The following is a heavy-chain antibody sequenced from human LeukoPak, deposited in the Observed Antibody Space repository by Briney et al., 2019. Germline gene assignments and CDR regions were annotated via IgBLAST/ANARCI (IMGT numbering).Heavy chain of an antibody. J-gene: IGHJ4*02. Sequence: ASVKVSCKASGYTFTSYYMHWVRQAPGQGLEWMGIINPSGGSTSYAQKFQGRVTMARDTSTSTVYMELSSLRSEDTAVYYCARDGPRIAALGEDFDYWGQGTLVTVSS. CDR1: GYTFTSYY. CDR2: INPSGGST. V-gene: IGHV1-46*01. D-gene: IGHD6-6*01. CDR3: ARDGPRIAALGEDFDY.